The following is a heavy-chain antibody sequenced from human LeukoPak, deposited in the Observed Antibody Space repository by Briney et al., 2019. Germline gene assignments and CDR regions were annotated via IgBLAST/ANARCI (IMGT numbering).Heavy chain of an antibody. D-gene: IGHD2-15*01. CDR3: ARDLVAATPCVMD. CDR1: GFTFSRYW. J-gene: IGHJ4*02. Sequence: PGGSLRLSCAASGFTFSRYWMSWVRQAPGKGLEWVANIKQDGSEKYYVDSVKGRFTISRDNAKNSLYLQMNSLRAEDTAVYYCARDLVAATPCVMDWGQGTLVTVSS. CDR2: IKQDGSEK. V-gene: IGHV3-7*04.